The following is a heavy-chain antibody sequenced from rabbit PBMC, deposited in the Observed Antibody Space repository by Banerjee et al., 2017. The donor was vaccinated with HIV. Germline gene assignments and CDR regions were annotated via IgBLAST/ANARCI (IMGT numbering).Heavy chain of an antibody. CDR2: IYTDSGST. V-gene: IGHV1S40*01. D-gene: IGHD3-3*01. CDR3: SRGLFFAL. Sequence: QSLEESGGDLVKPGASLTLTCTASGFSFSSSYYMCWVRQAPGKGLEWITCIYTDSGSTWYASWAIGRFTISKTSSTTVTLKMTSLTAADTATYFCSRGLFFALWGPGTLVTVS. CDR1: GFSFSSSYY. J-gene: IGHJ4*01.